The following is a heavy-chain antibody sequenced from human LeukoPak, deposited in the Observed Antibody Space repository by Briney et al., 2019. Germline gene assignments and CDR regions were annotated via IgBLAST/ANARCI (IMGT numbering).Heavy chain of an antibody. J-gene: IGHJ4*02. D-gene: IGHD3-22*01. V-gene: IGHV4-30-4*08. CDR2: IYYSGST. CDR3: ARVPYYYDSSGSDY. Sequence: SETLSLTCAVYGGSFSGYYWSWIRQPPGKGLEWIGYIYYSGSTYYNPSLKSRVTISVDTSKNQFSLKLSSVTAADTAVYYCARVPYYYDSSGSDYWGQGTLVTVSS. CDR1: GGSFSGYY.